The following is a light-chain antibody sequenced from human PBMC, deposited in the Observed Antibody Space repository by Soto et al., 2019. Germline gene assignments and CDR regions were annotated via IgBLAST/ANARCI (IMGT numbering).Light chain of an antibody. V-gene: IGLV2-14*01. CDR1: SRDIGAYNL. J-gene: IGLJ2*01. CDR3: STYTSRSTLV. CDR2: EVR. Sequence: QSVLTQPASVSGSPGQSITISCSGTSRDIGAYNLVSWYQQPPGKAPKLLIYEVRNRPSGISYRFSGSKSGTTASLTISSLLPEDEADHYCSTYTSRSTLVFGGGTKVTVL.